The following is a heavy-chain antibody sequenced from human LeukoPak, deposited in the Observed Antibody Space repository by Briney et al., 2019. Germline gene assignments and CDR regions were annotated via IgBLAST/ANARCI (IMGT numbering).Heavy chain of an antibody. V-gene: IGHV1-18*01. D-gene: IGHD5-24*01. J-gene: IGHJ4*02. CDR3: ARALVDGYKELGY. CDR2: ISAYNGNT. Sequence: ASVKVSCKASGYTFTTYGITWVRQAPGQGVEWMGWISAYNGNTNYAQKFQGRVTMTTDASTSTAYMELRSLRSDDTAVYYCARALVDGYKELGYWGQGTLVTVSS. CDR1: GYTFTTYG.